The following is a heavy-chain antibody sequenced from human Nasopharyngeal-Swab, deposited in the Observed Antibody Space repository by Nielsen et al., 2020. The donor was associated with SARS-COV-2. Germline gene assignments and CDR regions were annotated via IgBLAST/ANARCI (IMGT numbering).Heavy chain of an antibody. J-gene: IGHJ4*02. V-gene: IGHV3-30*18. CDR1: GFTFSSYG. CDR2: ISYDGSNK. Sequence: GESLKISCAASGFTFSSYGMHWVRQAPGKGLEWVAVISYDGSNKYYADSVKGRFTISRDNSKNTLYLQMNSLRAEDTAVYYCAKDRIVVVTVRYYFDYWGQGTLVTVSS. D-gene: IGHD2-21*02. CDR3: AKDRIVVVTVRYYFDY.